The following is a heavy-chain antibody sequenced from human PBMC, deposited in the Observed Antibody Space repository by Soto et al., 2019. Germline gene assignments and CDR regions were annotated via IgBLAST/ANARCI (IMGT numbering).Heavy chain of an antibody. CDR3: ARSLTTLPTLLDY. CDR1: GYTLTDNY. J-gene: IGHJ4*02. V-gene: IGHV1-2*02. D-gene: IGHD4-4*01. CDR2: INPNGGT. Sequence: ASVKVSGKASGYTLTDNYMHWVLESAVQGLEWMGWINPNGGTNYAQNFQGRVTMTRDTSISTAYMELSRLRSDDTAVYYCARSLTTLPTLLDYWGQGTLVTVSS.